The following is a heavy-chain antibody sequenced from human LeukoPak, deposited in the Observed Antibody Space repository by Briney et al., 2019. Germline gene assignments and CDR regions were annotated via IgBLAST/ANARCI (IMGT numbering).Heavy chain of an antibody. V-gene: IGHV4-59*01. J-gene: IGHJ1*01. CDR1: GGSISTYY. CDR2: IYHSGST. Sequence: PSQTLSLTCTVSGGSISTYYWNWIRQPPGKGLEWIGYIYHSGSTNYNPSLQSRVTISVDTSKNQFSLNLNSVTAADTAVYYCARGGAARLHFQNWGQGTLVTVSS. CDR3: ARGGAARLHFQN. D-gene: IGHD6-6*01.